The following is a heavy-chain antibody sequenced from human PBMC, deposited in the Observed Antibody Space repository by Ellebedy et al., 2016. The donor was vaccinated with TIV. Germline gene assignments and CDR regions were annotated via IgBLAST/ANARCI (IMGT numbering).Heavy chain of an antibody. J-gene: IGHJ4*02. CDR2: IFSKDEK. D-gene: IGHD2-21*02. V-gene: IGHV2-26*01. CDR3: ARTLMYCGGDCSYHFDY. Sequence: TWIRQPPGKALEWLANIFSKDEKSYSTSLKSRLTISKDTAKSQVVLTMTNMDPVDTATYYCARTLMYCGGDCSYHFDYWGQGTPVTVSS.